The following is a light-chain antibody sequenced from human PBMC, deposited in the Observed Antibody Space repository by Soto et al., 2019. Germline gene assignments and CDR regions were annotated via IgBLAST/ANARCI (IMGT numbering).Light chain of an antibody. CDR2: GAS. J-gene: IGKJ1*01. CDR1: QSVNSR. V-gene: IGKV3D-15*01. CDR3: HQYHNWPRT. Sequence: EIVLTQSPGTLALSPGERATLSCRASQSVNSRLAWYQHKPGQAPRLLISGASNRASGIPARFSAWGSGTEFTLTISSLQSEDFAVYYCHQYHNWPRTFGQGTKV.